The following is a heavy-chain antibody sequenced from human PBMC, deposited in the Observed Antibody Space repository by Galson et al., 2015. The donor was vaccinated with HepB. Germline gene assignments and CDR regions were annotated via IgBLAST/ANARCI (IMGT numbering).Heavy chain of an antibody. V-gene: IGHV3-23*01. CDR3: AGTTWRDKNWPIFDS. J-gene: IGHJ4*02. D-gene: IGHD1-1*01. CDR2: LTGSSDIT. CDR1: GFTFSRNA. Sequence: SLRLSCAASGFTFSRNAMSWVRQAPGKGLEWVSSLTGSSDITNIADSAKGRFSISRDNSKNTLYRQMNSLRVEDTAFYYCAGTTWRDKNWPIFDSWGQGTLVTVSS.